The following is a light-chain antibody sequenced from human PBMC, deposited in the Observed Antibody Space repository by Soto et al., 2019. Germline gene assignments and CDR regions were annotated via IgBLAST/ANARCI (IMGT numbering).Light chain of an antibody. CDR3: QQYGSSPPSIT. V-gene: IGKV3-20*01. CDR2: DVS. CDR1: QSVTSA. Sequence: EIVLTQSPATLSLSPGDRATLSCRASQSVTSALAWFQQKPGQAPRLLIYDVSRRATGIPARFSGSGSGTDFTLTINSLEPEDFAVYYCQQYGSSPPSITFGQGTRLEIK. J-gene: IGKJ5*01.